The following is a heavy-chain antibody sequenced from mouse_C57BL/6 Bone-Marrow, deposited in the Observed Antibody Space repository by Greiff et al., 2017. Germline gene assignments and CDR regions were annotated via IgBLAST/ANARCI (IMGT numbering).Heavy chain of an antibody. CDR2: IDPENGDT. J-gene: IGHJ2*01. CDR1: GFNIKDDY. V-gene: IGHV14-4*01. CDR3: TTGSTVAHYFDY. Sequence: EVQLQQSGAELVRPGASVKLSCTASGFNIKDDYMHWVKQRPEQGLEWIGWIDPENGDTEYASKFQGKATITADTSSNTAYLQLSSLTSEDTAVYYCTTGSTVAHYFDYGGQGTTLTVSS. D-gene: IGHD1-1*01.